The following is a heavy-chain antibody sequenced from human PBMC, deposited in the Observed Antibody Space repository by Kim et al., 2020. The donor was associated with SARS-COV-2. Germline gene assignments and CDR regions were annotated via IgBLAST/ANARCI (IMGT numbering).Heavy chain of an antibody. D-gene: IGHD5-12*01. Sequence: NYNPSLKSRVTMSVDTSRNEFSLNLRSVTDADTAVYFCARDTSGYTEFDYWGQGTLVTVSS. CDR3: ARDTSGYTEFDY. V-gene: IGHV4-4*06. J-gene: IGHJ4*02.